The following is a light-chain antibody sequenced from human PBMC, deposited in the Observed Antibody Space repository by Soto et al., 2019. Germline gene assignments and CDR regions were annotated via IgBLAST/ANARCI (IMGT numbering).Light chain of an antibody. V-gene: IGKV3-11*01. CDR3: QQRSNWPQIA. Sequence: EIVLTQSPATLSLSPGERATLSCRASQSVSKYLAWYQQKPGQAPRLLIHDASNRATGIPARFSGSGSGTDFTLTISSLEPEDCGVYYCQQRSNWPQIAFGGGTKVEI. CDR1: QSVSKY. CDR2: DAS. J-gene: IGKJ4*01.